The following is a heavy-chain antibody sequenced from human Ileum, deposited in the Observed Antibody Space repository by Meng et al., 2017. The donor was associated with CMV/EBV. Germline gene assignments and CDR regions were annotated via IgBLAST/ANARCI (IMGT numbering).Heavy chain of an antibody. CDR1: GYTFSSYD. CDR3: ARGTGSSWYDY. J-gene: IGHJ4*02. CDR2: MNPNIGNT. Sequence: ASVKVSCKASGYTFSSYDINWVRQATGQGLEWMGWMNPNIGNTGYAQKFQGRVTITRNTSISTAYMELNSLISEDTAVYYCARGTGSSWYDYWGQGTLVTVSS. D-gene: IGHD6-13*01. V-gene: IGHV1-8*03.